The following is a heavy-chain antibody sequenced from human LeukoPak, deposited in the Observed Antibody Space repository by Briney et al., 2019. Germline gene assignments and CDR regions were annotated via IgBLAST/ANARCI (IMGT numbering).Heavy chain of an antibody. CDR3: ARDKGFGELSDDAFDI. CDR1: GGTFSSYA. V-gene: IGHV1-69*06. D-gene: IGHD3-10*01. Sequence: ASVKVSCKASGGTFSSYAISWVRQAPGQGLEWMGGIIPIFGTANYAQKFQGRVTITADKSTSTAYMELSSLRSEDTAVYYCARDKGFGELSDDAFDIWGQGTMVTVSS. J-gene: IGHJ3*02. CDR2: IIPIFGTA.